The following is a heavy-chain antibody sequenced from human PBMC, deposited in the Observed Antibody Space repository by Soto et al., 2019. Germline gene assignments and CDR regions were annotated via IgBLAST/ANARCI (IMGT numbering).Heavy chain of an antibody. CDR3: ARDLPPVDY. CDR2: ISAYNGNT. Sequence: QIQLVQSGAEVKKPGASVKVSCKASGYTFSSYHITWVRQAPGQGLEWMGWISAYNGNTNYAQNLQGRVTMTTDPSTSTAYMELRSLRADDTAVYYCARDLPPVDYWGQGTLVTVSS. CDR1: GYTFSSYH. J-gene: IGHJ4*02. V-gene: IGHV1-18*01.